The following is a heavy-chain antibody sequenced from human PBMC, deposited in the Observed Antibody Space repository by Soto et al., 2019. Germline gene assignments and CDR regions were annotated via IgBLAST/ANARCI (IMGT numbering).Heavy chain of an antibody. V-gene: IGHV4-38-2*01. CDR2: MCHGGST. CDR1: GYSISSGYY. D-gene: IGHD3-22*01. Sequence: KPSESLSLTCAVSGYSISSGYYWGWLRQPPGKGLEWIGSMCHGGSTYYNPSLNSRVTLSIDMTNSHVSLILNSVTAADTAVYYCARVGPWVPYYYDSSPYTFENWFDPWGQGTLVTVSS. CDR3: ARVGPWVPYYYDSSPYTFENWFDP. J-gene: IGHJ5*02.